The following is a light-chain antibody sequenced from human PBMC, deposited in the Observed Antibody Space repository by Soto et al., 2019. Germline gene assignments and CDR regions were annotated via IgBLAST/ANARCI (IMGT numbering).Light chain of an antibody. CDR1: QDISNH. J-gene: IGKJ3*01. Sequence: DIQMTQSPSSLSASVGDRVTITCRASQDISNHLAWYQQKPGKVPKLLIYAASTLQSGVPSRFSGSGSGTDFTLTISSLQPEDVATYYCQKYNSAPLTFGPGTKVDIK. V-gene: IGKV1-27*01. CDR2: AAS. CDR3: QKYNSAPLT.